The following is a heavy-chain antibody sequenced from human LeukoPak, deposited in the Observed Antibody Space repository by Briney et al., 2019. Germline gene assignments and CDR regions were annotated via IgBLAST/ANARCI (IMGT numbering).Heavy chain of an antibody. Sequence: PSQTLSLTCTVSGGSMSSGGYYWSWIRQHPGKGLEWIAYIYYSGSTYYNPSLKSRVTISVDTSKNQFSLKLSSVTAADTAVCYCARLYWNPKYFDCWGQGTLVTVSS. J-gene: IGHJ4*02. V-gene: IGHV4-31*03. CDR2: IYYSGST. D-gene: IGHD1-1*01. CDR1: GGSMSSGGYY. CDR3: ARLYWNPKYFDC.